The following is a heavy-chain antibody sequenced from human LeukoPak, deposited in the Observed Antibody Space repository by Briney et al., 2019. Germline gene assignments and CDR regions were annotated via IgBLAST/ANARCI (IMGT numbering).Heavy chain of an antibody. J-gene: IGHJ5*02. D-gene: IGHD6-19*01. CDR3: ARNRGSRGWYNWFDP. CDR1: GGSISSYY. Sequence: SETLSLTCTVSGGSISSYYWSWIRQPPGKGLEWIGCIYYSGSTNYNPSLKSRVTISVDTSKNQFSLKLSSVTAADTAVYYCARNRGSRGWYNWFDPWGQGTLVTVSS. V-gene: IGHV4-59*01. CDR2: IYYSGST.